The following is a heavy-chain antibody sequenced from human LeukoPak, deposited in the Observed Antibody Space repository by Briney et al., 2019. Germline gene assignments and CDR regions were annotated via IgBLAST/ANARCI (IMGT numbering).Heavy chain of an antibody. CDR2: ISYDGSNK. CDR1: GFTFSSYA. Sequence: GGSLTLSCAASGFTFSSYAMHWVRQAPGKGLEWVAVISYDGSNKYYADSVKGRFTISRDNSKNTLYLQMNSLRAEDTAVYYCARDFHSYGYSAYYGMDVWGQGTTVTVSS. J-gene: IGHJ6*02. CDR3: ARDFHSYGYSAYYGMDV. V-gene: IGHV3-30*04. D-gene: IGHD5-18*01.